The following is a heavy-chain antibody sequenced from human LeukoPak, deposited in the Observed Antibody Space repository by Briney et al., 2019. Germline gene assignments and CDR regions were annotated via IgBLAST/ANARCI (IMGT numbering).Heavy chain of an antibody. Sequence: GGSLRLSCAASGFSSSYYGIHWVRQAPGKGLEWVALISYDGSDKYFADSVKGRFSISRDNSQNTLYLQMNSLRAEDTAIYYCAKDMRPYSGDRSFLFDQWGQGTLVIVSS. V-gene: IGHV3-30*18. D-gene: IGHD1-26*01. CDR3: AKDMRPYSGDRSFLFDQ. CDR1: GFSSSYYG. J-gene: IGHJ4*02. CDR2: ISYDGSDK.